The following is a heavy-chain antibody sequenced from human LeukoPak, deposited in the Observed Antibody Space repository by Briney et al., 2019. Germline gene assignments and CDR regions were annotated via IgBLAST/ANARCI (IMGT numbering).Heavy chain of an antibody. CDR1: GDTFASYY. V-gene: IGHV1-46*01. Sequence: ASVRVSCTASGDTFASYYMHWVRQAPGQGLEWMGIINPSGGSTSYAQKFQGRVTMTRDTSTSTVYMELSSLRSEDTAVYYCAREYSSSSGFDYWGQGTLVTVSS. CDR3: AREYSSSSGFDY. J-gene: IGHJ4*02. D-gene: IGHD6-6*01. CDR2: INPSGGST.